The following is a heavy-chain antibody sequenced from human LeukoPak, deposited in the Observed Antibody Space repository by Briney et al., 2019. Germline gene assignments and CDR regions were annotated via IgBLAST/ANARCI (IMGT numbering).Heavy chain of an antibody. CDR3: ARDDFEYSVHYGMDV. CDR2: VHRSGDT. Sequence: SETLSLTCSVSGGSISSYYWSWIRQPAGKGLEWIGRVHRSGDTNYNPSLKSRLTMSGETSKNQISLRLRSVSAADTAVYYCARDDFEYSVHYGMDVWGQGTTVTVSS. V-gene: IGHV4-4*07. D-gene: IGHD3-9*01. J-gene: IGHJ6*02. CDR1: GGSISSYY.